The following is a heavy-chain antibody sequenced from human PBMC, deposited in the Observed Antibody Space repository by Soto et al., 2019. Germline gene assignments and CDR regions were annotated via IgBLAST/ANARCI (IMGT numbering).Heavy chain of an antibody. CDR1: SGSFSGYY. CDR2: ISHSGST. CDR3: ARGYESSRRYLPLLDY. V-gene: IGHV4-34*01. Sequence: QVQLQQWGAGLLKPSETLSLRCVVNSGSFSGYYWTWIRQTPGKGLEWIGEISHSGSTNYNPSLMSRVTMSADTSKKQFSLRLSSVTAAATALYFCARGYESSRRYLPLLDYWGQGTLVTVSS. J-gene: IGHJ4*02. D-gene: IGHD3-22*01.